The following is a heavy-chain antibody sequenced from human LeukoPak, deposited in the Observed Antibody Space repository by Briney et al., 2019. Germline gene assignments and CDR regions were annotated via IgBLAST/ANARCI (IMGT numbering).Heavy chain of an antibody. CDR3: AKDPSFQSGYPPDY. Sequence: GGSLRLSCSASGFTFDDYAMHWVRQAPGKGLEWVSGISWNSGSIGYADSVKGRFTISRDNAKNSLYLQMNSLRAEDTALYYCAKDPSFQSGYPPDYWGQGTLVTVSS. CDR2: ISWNSGSI. CDR1: GFTFDDYA. D-gene: IGHD3-22*01. V-gene: IGHV3-9*01. J-gene: IGHJ4*02.